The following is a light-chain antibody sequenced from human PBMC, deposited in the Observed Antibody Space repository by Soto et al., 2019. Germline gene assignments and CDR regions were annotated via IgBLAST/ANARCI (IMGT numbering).Light chain of an antibody. Sequence: ETVLTQSPATLSLSPGESATLSCRASQSVSSYLAWYQQKPGQAPRLLIYGASNRATGIPARFSGSGSGTDFTLTISSLEPEEFAVYYCQQRSNWPITFGQGTRLEIK. CDR3: QQRSNWPIT. CDR2: GAS. V-gene: IGKV3-11*01. CDR1: QSVSSY. J-gene: IGKJ5*01.